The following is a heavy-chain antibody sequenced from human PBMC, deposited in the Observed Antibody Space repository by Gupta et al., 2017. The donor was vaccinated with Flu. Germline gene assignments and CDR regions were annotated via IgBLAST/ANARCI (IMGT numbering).Heavy chain of an antibody. CDR2: ISSSSSYI. D-gene: IGHD5-12*01. Sequence: EVQLVESGGGLVKPGGSLRRSCSASGFTFRDYSMTWVRQAPGKGLEWVSSISSSSSYIYYPDSLKGRFTISRDNAKKSLFLQMNSLRAEDTAVYYCARDVDHSRSAFDLWGQGTMVTVSS. CDR3: ARDVDHSRSAFDL. CDR1: GFTFRDYS. J-gene: IGHJ3*01. V-gene: IGHV3-21*01.